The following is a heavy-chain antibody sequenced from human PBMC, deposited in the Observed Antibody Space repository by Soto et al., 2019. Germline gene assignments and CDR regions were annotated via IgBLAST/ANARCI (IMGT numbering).Heavy chain of an antibody. CDR3: ARHRGGDSPRGEFDP. J-gene: IGHJ5*02. D-gene: IGHD2-21*02. CDR1: GGSISSGGYS. Sequence: SETLSLTFAVSGGSISSGGYSWSWIRQPPGKGLEWIGYIYHSGSTYYNPSLKSRVTISVDTSKNQFSLKLSSVTAADTAVYYCARHRGGDSPRGEFDPWGQGTLVTVSS. V-gene: IGHV4-30-2*02. CDR2: IYHSGST.